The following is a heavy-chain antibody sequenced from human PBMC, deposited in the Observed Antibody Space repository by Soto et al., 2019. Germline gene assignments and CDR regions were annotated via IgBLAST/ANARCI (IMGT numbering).Heavy chain of an antibody. CDR2: VNNDGTDT. V-gene: IGHV3-74*03. J-gene: IGHJ6*02. CDR1: GFTFSNYW. CDR3: ARGGLQHALDV. D-gene: IGHD6-13*01. Sequence: EVQLVESGGGLVQPGGSLRLSCAASGFTFSNYWMYWVRQAPAKGLVWVSRVNNDGTDTTHADSVKRRFTISRDNAENTLYLQMNSLRAEDTAVYYCARGGLQHALDVWGQGSTVTVSS.